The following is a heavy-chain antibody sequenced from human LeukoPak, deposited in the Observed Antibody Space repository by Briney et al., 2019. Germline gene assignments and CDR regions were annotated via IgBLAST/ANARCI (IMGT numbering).Heavy chain of an antibody. V-gene: IGHV6-1*01. J-gene: IGHJ4*02. CDR3: ARETSFRYYDIWSGWDY. Sequence: SQTLSLTCAISGDSVSINSAAWNWIRQSPSRGLEWLGRTFYRSKWYNDYAVSVKSRITINPDTSKNQVSLQLNSVTPEDTAVYYCARETSFRYYDIWSGWDYWGQGTLVTVSS. CDR1: GDSVSINSAA. D-gene: IGHD3-3*01. CDR2: TFYRSKWYN.